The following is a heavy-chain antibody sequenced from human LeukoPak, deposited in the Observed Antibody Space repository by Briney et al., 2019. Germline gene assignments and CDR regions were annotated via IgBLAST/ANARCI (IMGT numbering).Heavy chain of an antibody. CDR2: INDDETST. Sequence: PGGSLRLSCAASGFSFSSSWMHWVRQAPGKGLVWVSRINDDETSTSYADSVKGRFTISRDNAKNTLYLQMNSLRAEDTAVYYCATTGSGSYYDYWGQETLVTVSS. CDR3: ATTGSGSYYDY. J-gene: IGHJ4*02. D-gene: IGHD1-26*01. CDR1: GFSFSSSW. V-gene: IGHV3-74*01.